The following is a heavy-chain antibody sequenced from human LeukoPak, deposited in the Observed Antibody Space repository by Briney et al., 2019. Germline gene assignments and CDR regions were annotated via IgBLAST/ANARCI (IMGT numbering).Heavy chain of an antibody. V-gene: IGHV3-33*01. J-gene: IGHJ4*02. D-gene: IGHD3-10*01. CDR2: IWYDGSNK. Sequence: GRSLRLSCAASGFTFSSYGIHWVRQAPGKGLEWVAVIWYDGSNKYYADSVKGRFTVSRDNPKNSLYLQMNSLRDEDTAVYYCARVEYYSGSYEDYWGQGTLVTVSS. CDR3: ARVEYYSGSYEDY. CDR1: GFTFSSYG.